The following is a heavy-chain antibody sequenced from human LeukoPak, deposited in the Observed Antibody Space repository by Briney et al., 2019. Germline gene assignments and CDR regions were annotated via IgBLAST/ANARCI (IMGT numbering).Heavy chain of an antibody. J-gene: IGHJ5*02. V-gene: IGHV1-2*02. Sequence: ASVKVSCKASLYTLTGYYTQWVRQAPGQGLEWMGWIYPNSGVTNYTQKFQGRVTMTRDTSLSTAYIGLGTLRYADTAVCSRARESEYSSSYASVWYDAWGQGTLVTVSS. CDR2: IYPNSGVT. D-gene: IGHD6-6*01. CDR1: LYTLTGYY. CDR3: ARESEYSSSYASVWYDA.